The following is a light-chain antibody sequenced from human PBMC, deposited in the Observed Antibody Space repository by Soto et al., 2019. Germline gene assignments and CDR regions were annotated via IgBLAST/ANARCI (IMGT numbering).Light chain of an antibody. J-gene: IGKJ5*01. CDR2: AAS. CDR1: QGISSY. V-gene: IGKV1-9*01. Sequence: DIQLTQSPSFLSASVGDRVTITCRASQGISSYLAWYQQKPGKAPKLLIYAASTLQSGVPSRFSGSASGTEFTLTISSLQTEDFATYYCQQLKSYPITFGQGTRLEI. CDR3: QQLKSYPIT.